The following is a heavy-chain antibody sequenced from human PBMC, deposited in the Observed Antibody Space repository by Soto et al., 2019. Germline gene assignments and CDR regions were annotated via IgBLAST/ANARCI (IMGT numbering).Heavy chain of an antibody. D-gene: IGHD4-17*01. CDR1: GGSISSYY. J-gene: IGHJ6*03. CDR2: IYYSGST. Sequence: QVQLQESGPGLVKPSETLSLTCTVSGGSISSYYWSWIRQPPGKGLEWIGYIYYSGSTKYNPSLKSRVTISVDTSKNQFSLKLNSVTAADTAVYYCASEGPHTTVTTADYYYYYMDVWGKGTTVTVSS. V-gene: IGHV4-59*01. CDR3: ASEGPHTTVTTADYYYYYMDV.